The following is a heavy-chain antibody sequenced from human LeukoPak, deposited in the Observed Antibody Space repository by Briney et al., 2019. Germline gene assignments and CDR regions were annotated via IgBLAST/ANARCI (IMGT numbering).Heavy chain of an antibody. CDR2: ISWNSGSI. V-gene: IGHV3-9*01. CDR3: AKDMKRYSGYDSYYFDY. Sequence: GRSLRLSCAASGFTFDDYAMHWVRQAPGKGLEWVSGISWNSGSIGYADSVKGRFTISRDNAKNSLYLQMNSRRAEDTALYYCAKDMKRYSGYDSYYFDYWGQGTLVTVSS. D-gene: IGHD5-12*01. CDR1: GFTFDDYA. J-gene: IGHJ4*02.